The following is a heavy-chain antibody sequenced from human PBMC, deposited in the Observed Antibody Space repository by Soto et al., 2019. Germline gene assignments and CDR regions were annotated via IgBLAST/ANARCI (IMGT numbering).Heavy chain of an antibody. CDR1: GFTFSGSA. D-gene: IGHD6-19*01. V-gene: IGHV3-73*01. CDR2: SRSKANNYAT. Sequence: PGGSLRLSCAASGFTFSGSAIHWVRQASGKGLEWVGRSRSKANNYATAYSASVKGRFTISRDDSENTAYLQMNSLKTEDTAVYYCLPGITVPGPDYWGQGTLVTVSS. J-gene: IGHJ4*02. CDR3: LPGITVPGPDY.